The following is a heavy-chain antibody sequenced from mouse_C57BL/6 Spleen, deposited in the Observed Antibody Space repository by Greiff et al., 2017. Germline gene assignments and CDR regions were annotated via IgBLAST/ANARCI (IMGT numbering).Heavy chain of an antibody. J-gene: IGHJ4*01. Sequence: VQLQQPGAELVRPGSSVKLSCKASGYTFTSYWMDWVKQRPGQGLEWIGNIYPSDSETHYNQKFKDKATLTVDKSSSTAYMQLSSLTSEDSAVYYCARSGLYAMDYWGQGTSVTVSS. V-gene: IGHV1-61*01. D-gene: IGHD3-1*01. CDR3: ARSGLYAMDY. CDR1: GYTFTSYW. CDR2: IYPSDSET.